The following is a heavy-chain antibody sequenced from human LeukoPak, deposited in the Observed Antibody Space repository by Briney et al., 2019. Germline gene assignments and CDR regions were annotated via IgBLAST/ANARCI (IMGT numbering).Heavy chain of an antibody. CDR1: SGSISSSSYC. J-gene: IGHJ4*02. CDR3: ARDYSYGPTRFDY. Sequence: ASETLSLTCTVSSGSISSSSYCWRRIRQPPGKGLEWIGSIYYSGSTYYNQSLKTRVTISVDTSKNQFSLKLSSVTAADTAVYYCARDYSYGPTRFDYWGQGTLVTVSS. D-gene: IGHD5-18*01. CDR2: IYYSGST. V-gene: IGHV4-39*07.